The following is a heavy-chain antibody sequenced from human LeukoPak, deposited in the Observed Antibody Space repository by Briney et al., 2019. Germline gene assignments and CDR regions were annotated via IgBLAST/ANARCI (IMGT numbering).Heavy chain of an antibody. D-gene: IGHD2-15*01. Sequence: PGRSLRLSCAASGFTFSSYGMHWVRQAPGKGLEWVAVISYDGSNKYYADSVKGRFTISRDNSKNTLYLQMNSLRAEDTAVYYCAKDGVAIALGSDIDYWGRGTLVTVSS. CDR2: ISYDGSNK. CDR3: AKDGVAIALGSDIDY. J-gene: IGHJ4*02. CDR1: GFTFSSYG. V-gene: IGHV3-30*18.